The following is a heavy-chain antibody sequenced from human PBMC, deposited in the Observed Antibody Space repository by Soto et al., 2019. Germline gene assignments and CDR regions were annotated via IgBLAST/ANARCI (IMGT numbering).Heavy chain of an antibody. CDR3: ARQLLQYFDY. CDR1: GGSISSSSYY. Sequence: SETLSLTCTVSGGSISSSSYYWGWIRQPPGKGLEWIGSIYYSGSTYYNPSLKSRVTISVDTSKNQFSLKLSAGTAADTAVYYCARQLLQYFDYWGQGTLVTVS. D-gene: IGHD1-26*01. V-gene: IGHV4-39*01. J-gene: IGHJ4*02. CDR2: IYYSGST.